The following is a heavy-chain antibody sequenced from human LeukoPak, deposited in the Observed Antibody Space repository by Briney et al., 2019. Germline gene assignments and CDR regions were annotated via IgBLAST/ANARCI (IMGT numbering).Heavy chain of an antibody. Sequence: GGSLRLPCAASGFTFSNAWMNWVRQAPGKGLEWVGRIKSTTDGGTTDYAAPVKGRFTISREDSESTLFLQMNSLKIEDTAVYYCTTSSYTSGHHYYYYYYMDVWGKGTTVTVSS. CDR3: TTSSYTSGHHYYYYYYMDV. CDR1: GFTFSNAW. V-gene: IGHV3-15*01. J-gene: IGHJ6*03. D-gene: IGHD3-3*01. CDR2: IKSTTDGGTT.